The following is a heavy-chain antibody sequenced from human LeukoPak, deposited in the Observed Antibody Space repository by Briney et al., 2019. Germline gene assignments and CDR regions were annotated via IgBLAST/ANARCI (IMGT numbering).Heavy chain of an antibody. CDR1: GFTFSSYG. Sequence: PGGSLRLSCAASGFTFSSYGMPWVRQAPGKGLEWVAVISYDGSNKYYADSVKGRFTISRDNSKNTLYLQMNSLRAEDTAVYYCAKAGRQLLIFDYWGQGTLVTVSS. CDR3: AKAGRQLLIFDY. CDR2: ISYDGSNK. D-gene: IGHD2-2*01. V-gene: IGHV3-30*18. J-gene: IGHJ4*02.